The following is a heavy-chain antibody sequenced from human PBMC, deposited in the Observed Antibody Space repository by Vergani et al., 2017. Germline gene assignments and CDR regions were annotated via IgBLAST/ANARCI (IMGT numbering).Heavy chain of an antibody. CDR1: GGTFSSYA. J-gene: IGHJ6*02. V-gene: IGHV1-69*01. CDR2: IIPIFGTA. D-gene: IGHD5-18*01. CDR3: ARAKDTAMVTWYYGMDV. Sequence: QVQLVQSGAEVKKPGSSVKVSCKASGGTFSSYAISWVRQAPGQGLEWMGGIIPIFGTANYAQKSQGRVTITADESTSTAYMELSSLRSEDTAVYYCARAKDTAMVTWYYGMDVWGQGTTVTVSS.